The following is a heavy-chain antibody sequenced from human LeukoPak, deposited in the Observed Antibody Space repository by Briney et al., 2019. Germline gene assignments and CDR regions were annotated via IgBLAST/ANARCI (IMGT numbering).Heavy chain of an antibody. V-gene: IGHV1-69*05. CDR1: GGTFSSYA. CDR2: IIPIFGTA. CDR3: ARDYYDSSGYYYQNWFDP. D-gene: IGHD3-22*01. Sequence: ASVKVSCKASGGTFSSYAISWVRQAPGQGLEWMGGIIPIFGTANYAQKFQGRVTITTDESTSTAYMKLSSLRSEDTAVYYCARDYYDSSGYYYQNWFDPWGQGTLVTVSS. J-gene: IGHJ5*02.